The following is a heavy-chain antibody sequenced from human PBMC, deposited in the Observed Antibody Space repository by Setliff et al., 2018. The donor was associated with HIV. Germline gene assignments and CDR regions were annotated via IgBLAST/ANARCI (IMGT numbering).Heavy chain of an antibody. D-gene: IGHD5-12*01. CDR3: ARGKTWLRFLDY. J-gene: IGHJ4*02. CDR1: GYTFTSYG. CDR2: SYPSDGRT. Sequence: ASVKVSCKASGYTFTSYGIGWVRQAPGQGLEWMGISYPSDGRTQYAQKFQGRVTVTMDTSTSTAYMELRSLKSDDTAVYYCARGKTWLRFLDYWGQGTLVTVSS. V-gene: IGHV1-18*01.